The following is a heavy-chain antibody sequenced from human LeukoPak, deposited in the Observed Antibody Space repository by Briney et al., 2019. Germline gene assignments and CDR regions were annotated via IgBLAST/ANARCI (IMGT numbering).Heavy chain of an antibody. V-gene: IGHV3-21*01. D-gene: IGHD5/OR15-5a*01. CDR2: ISSSSSYI. CDR1: GFTISSYS. Sequence: GGSLRLSCAASGFTISSYSKNWVRQTPGKGLAWVSSISSSSSYIYYADSVKGRFTISRDNAKNSLYLQMNSLRAEDTAVYYCAREGGLLRNFDYWGQGTLVTVSS. CDR3: AREGGLLRNFDY. J-gene: IGHJ4*02.